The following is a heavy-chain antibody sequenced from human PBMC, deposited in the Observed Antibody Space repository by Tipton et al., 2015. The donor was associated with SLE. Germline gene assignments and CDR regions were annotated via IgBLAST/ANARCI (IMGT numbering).Heavy chain of an antibody. CDR1: GGSISSGGYY. CDR2: IYYSGST. Sequence: TLSLTCTVSGGSISSGGYYWSWIRQHPGKGLEWIGYIYYSGSTYYNPSLKSRVTISIDTSKNQFSLKLSSVTAADTAVYYCARAGIWSSGWYDYWGQGTLVTVSS. CDR3: ARAGIWSSGWYDY. V-gene: IGHV4-31*03. D-gene: IGHD6-19*01. J-gene: IGHJ4*02.